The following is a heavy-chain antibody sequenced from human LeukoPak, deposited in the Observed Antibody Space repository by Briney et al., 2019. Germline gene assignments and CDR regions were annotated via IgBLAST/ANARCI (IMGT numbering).Heavy chain of an antibody. CDR3: VRGKGSTNV. CDR2: TWPDGSKE. V-gene: IGHV3-33*08. J-gene: IGHJ6*04. Sequence: GGSLRLSCAASGFTFSSYPMSWVRQAPGKVPEWVAVTWPDGSKEYYADSVKGRFTISRDNSKSTLYLQMNSLRGEDTAVYYCVRGKGSTNVWGKGTTVTVSS. CDR1: GFTFSSYP. D-gene: IGHD2-2*01.